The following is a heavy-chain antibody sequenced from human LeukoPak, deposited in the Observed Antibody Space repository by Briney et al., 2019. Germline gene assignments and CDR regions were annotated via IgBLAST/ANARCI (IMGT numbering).Heavy chain of an antibody. CDR1: GFTFDDYA. CDR2: ISWNSGSI. D-gene: IGHD3-22*01. V-gene: IGHV3-9*01. Sequence: PGRSLRLSCAASGFTFDDYAMHWVRQAPGKGLEWVSGISWNSGSIGYADSVKGRFTISRDNAKNSLYLQMNSLRAEDTALYYCAKDYYYDSSGCYFDYWGQGTLVTVSS. CDR3: AKDYYYDSSGCYFDY. J-gene: IGHJ4*02.